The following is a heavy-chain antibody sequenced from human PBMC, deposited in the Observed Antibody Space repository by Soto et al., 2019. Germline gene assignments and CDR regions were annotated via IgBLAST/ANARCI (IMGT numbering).Heavy chain of an antibody. CDR3: ARTVAVAATYWFDP. CDR2: IDWDDDK. CDR1: RLSLSTRGMP. Sequence: SGPTLVHPTPTLTLTCTFSRLSLSTRGMPVSWIRQPPGKALECLARIDWDDDKFYSTSLKTRLTISKDTSKNQVVLTMTNMDPVDTATYYCARTVAVAATYWFDPWGRGTLVTVSS. J-gene: IGHJ5*02. D-gene: IGHD2-15*01. V-gene: IGHV2-70*04.